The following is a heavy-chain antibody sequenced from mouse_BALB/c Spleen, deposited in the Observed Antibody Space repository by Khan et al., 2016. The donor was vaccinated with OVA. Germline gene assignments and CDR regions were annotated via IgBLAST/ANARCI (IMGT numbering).Heavy chain of an antibody. CDR1: GFSLNNYS. Sequence: QVQLKQSGPGLVQPSQSLSITCTVSGFSLNNYSVHWVRQSPGKGLEWLGVIWSAGSTDYNAAFISRLTISKDNSRSQVFFKMNSLQPNDTAIEYCARRGYDYGRGALFAYWGQGTLVTVSA. CDR3: ARRGYDYGRGALFAY. V-gene: IGHV2-2*02. D-gene: IGHD2-4*01. CDR2: IWSAGST. J-gene: IGHJ3*01.